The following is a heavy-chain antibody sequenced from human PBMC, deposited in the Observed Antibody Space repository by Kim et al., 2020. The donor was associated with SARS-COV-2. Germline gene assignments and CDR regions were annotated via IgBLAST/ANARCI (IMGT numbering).Heavy chain of an antibody. CDR3: ARVPPAGAGHSVYDRFDY. J-gene: IGHJ4*02. CDR1: GGSFSGYY. CDR2: INHSGST. Sequence: SETLSLTCAVYGGSFSGYYWSWIRQPPGKGLEWIGEINHSGSTNYNPSLKSRVTILVDTSKNQFHLNLSSVTAADTAVNYCARVPPAGAGHSVYDRFDYWGQGTLVTVSS. V-gene: IGHV4-34*01. D-gene: IGHD5-12*01.